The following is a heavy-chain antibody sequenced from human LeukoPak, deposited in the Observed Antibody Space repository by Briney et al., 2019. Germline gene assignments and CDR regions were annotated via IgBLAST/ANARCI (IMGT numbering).Heavy chain of an antibody. CDR3: VRAPAYESGNYYPWYFDH. CDR1: GFTFNSYS. CDR2: ITPSSNYI. J-gene: IGHJ4*02. Sequence: GGSLRLSCVASGFTFNSYSMSWVRQAPGRDLEWVSSITPSSNYIYYADSVKGRFTISRDNARNSLYLQMNSLRAEDTAIYFCVRAPAYESGNYYPWYFDHWGQGTPVSVSS. V-gene: IGHV3-21*01. D-gene: IGHD3-22*01.